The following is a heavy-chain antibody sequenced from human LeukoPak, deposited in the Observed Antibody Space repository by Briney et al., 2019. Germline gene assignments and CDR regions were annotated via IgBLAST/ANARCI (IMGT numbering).Heavy chain of an antibody. V-gene: IGHV1-2*02. D-gene: IGHD3-10*01. CDR3: ARGNYYGSGSLYYYYYYYMDV. Sequence: ASVKVSCKASGYTFTGYYMHWVRQAPGQGLEWMGWINPNSGGTNYAQKFQGRVTMTRDTSISTAYMELSRLRSDDTAVYYCARGNYYGSGSLYYYYYYYMDVWGKGTTVTISS. J-gene: IGHJ6*03. CDR1: GYTFTGYY. CDR2: INPNSGGT.